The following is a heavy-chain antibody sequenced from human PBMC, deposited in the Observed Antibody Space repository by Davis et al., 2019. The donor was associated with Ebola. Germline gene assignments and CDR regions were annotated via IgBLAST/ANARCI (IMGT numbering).Heavy chain of an antibody. CDR2: ISSSGSYI. Sequence: GGSLRLSCAASAFTFSSYWMSWVRQAPGKGLEWVSSISSSGSYIYYADSVKGRFTISRDNAKNSLYLQMNSLRAEDTAVYHCARELPIAAAGTPFDYWGQGTLVTVSS. J-gene: IGHJ4*02. V-gene: IGHV3-21*01. CDR3: ARELPIAAAGTPFDY. CDR1: AFTFSSYW. D-gene: IGHD6-13*01.